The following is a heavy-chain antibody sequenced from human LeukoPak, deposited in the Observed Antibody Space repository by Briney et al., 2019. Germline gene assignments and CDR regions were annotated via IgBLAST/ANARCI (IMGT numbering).Heavy chain of an antibody. V-gene: IGHV1-2*02. CDR1: GYTFTGYF. CDR2: INPDSGGT. Sequence: ASVKVSSAGSGYTFTGYFMHWVRQAPGQGLVWMGWINPDSGGTAYAQKFQGRVTMTRDPSISTAYMELSRLRSDDTAVYYCARVVDSSSSYYFDCWGQASLVSVSS. CDR3: ARVVDSSSSYYFDC. J-gene: IGHJ4*02. D-gene: IGHD6-13*01.